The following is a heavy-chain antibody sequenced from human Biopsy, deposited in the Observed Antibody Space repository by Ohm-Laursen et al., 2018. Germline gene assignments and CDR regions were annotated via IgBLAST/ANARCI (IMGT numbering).Heavy chain of an antibody. CDR1: GYAVNDYF. V-gene: IGHV1-2*02. J-gene: IGHJ3*01. Sequence: GASVKVSCKGSGYAVNDYFLHWLRQAPGQGPEWMGWIRPNSGGTNYAQKFQGRVTMTTDTSTSTVYLELRRLISDDTAVYYCARDIMNRIAGLVARSDVFDVWGQGTPVTVSS. CDR2: IRPNSGGT. CDR3: ARDIMNRIAGLVARSDVFDV. D-gene: IGHD3-16*01.